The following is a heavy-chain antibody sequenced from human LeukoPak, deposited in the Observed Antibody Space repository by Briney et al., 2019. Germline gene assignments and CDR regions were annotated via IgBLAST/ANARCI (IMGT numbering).Heavy chain of an antibody. V-gene: IGHV3-7*01. J-gene: IGHJ4*02. D-gene: IGHD3-22*01. CDR1: GFTFSSYW. CDR2: IKQDGSEK. Sequence: PGGSLRLSCAASGFTFSSYWVSWVRQAPGKGLEWVANIKQDGSEKYYVDSVKGRFTISRDNAKNSLYLQMNSLRAEDTAVYYCAREIYYDSSGYFDWGQGTLVTVSS. CDR3: AREIYYDSSGYFD.